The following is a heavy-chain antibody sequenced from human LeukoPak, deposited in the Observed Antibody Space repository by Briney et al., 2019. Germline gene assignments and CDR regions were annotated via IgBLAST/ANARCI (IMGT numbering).Heavy chain of an antibody. CDR3: ARSRRQYGSGSYYRWFDP. Sequence: TSETLSLTCAVYGGSFSGYYWSWIRQPPGKGLEWIGEINHSRSTNYNPSLKSRVTISVDPSKNQFSMKLSSVTAADTAVYYCARSRRQYGSGSYYRWFDPWGQGTLVTVSS. CDR2: INHSRST. D-gene: IGHD3-10*01. J-gene: IGHJ5*02. V-gene: IGHV4-34*01. CDR1: GGSFSGYY.